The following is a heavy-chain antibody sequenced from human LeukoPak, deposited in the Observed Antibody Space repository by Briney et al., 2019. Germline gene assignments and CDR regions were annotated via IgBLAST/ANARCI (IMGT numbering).Heavy chain of an antibody. D-gene: IGHD5-12*01. Sequence: GGSLRLSCAASGFTFSSYGMSWVRQAPGKGLEWVSAISGSGGSTYYADSVKGRFTISRDNSKNTLYLQMNSLRAEDTAVYYCASGYSGYDLAADDYWGQGTLVTVSS. CDR2: ISGSGGST. V-gene: IGHV3-23*01. CDR1: GFTFSSYG. CDR3: ASGYSGYDLAADDY. J-gene: IGHJ4*02.